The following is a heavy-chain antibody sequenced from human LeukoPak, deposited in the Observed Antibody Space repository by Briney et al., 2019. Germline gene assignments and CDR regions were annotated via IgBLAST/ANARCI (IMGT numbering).Heavy chain of an antibody. Sequence: ASVKVSCMASGFTLTSSAMQWVRQARGQRLEWIGRIVVGCGNPNYAQKFQERVTITRDMYTSTAYMDLSTQRSDDTAVYYCASEFSVAGYYMDFWGKGTTVTVSS. CDR2: IVVGCGNP. V-gene: IGHV1-58*02. CDR1: GFTLTSSA. CDR3: ASEFSVAGYYMDF. J-gene: IGHJ6*03. D-gene: IGHD6-19*01.